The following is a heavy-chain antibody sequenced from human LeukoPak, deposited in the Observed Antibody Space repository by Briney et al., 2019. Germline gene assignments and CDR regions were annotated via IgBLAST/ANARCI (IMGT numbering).Heavy chain of an antibody. CDR2: ISSSSSYI. Sequence: PGGSLRLSCAASGSTFSSYSMNWVRQAPGKGLEWVSSISSSSSYIYYADSVKGRFTISRDNAKNSLYLQMNSLRAEDTAVYYCARDWEYCSSTSCYEIDYWGQGTLVTVSS. CDR1: GSTFSSYS. V-gene: IGHV3-21*01. D-gene: IGHD2-2*01. CDR3: ARDWEYCSSTSCYEIDY. J-gene: IGHJ4*02.